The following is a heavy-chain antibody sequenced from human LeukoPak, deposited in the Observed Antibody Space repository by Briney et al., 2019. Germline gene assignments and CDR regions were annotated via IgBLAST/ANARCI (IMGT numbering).Heavy chain of an antibody. CDR1: GFTFSSYA. D-gene: IGHD3-3*01. J-gene: IGHJ6*04. CDR2: ISGSGGST. V-gene: IGHV3-23*01. Sequence: LSGGSLRLSCAASGFTFSSYAMSWVRQAPGKGLEWVSAISGSGGSTYYADSVKGRLHISRANSKNTLYLQMNSLRAEDTAVYYCAKDRKYDFWSGYSGGMDVWGKGTTVTVSS. CDR3: AKDRKYDFWSGYSGGMDV.